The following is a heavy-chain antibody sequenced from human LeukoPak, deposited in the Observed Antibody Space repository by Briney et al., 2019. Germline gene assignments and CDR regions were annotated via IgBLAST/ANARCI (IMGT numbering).Heavy chain of an antibody. J-gene: IGHJ4*02. D-gene: IGHD6-13*01. CDR2: IYYSGST. Sequence: SETLSLTCTVSGGSISNNNYYWGWIRQPPGKGLEWIGSIYYSGSTNYNPSLKSRVTISVDTSKNQFSLKLSSVTAADTAVYYCARSRHSSSWTRFDYWGQGTLVTVSS. CDR3: ARSRHSSSWTRFDY. V-gene: IGHV4-39*07. CDR1: GGSISNNNYY.